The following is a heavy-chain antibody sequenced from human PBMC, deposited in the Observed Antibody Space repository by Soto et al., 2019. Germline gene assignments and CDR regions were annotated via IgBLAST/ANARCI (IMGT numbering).Heavy chain of an antibody. CDR3: ARDSGSYWGGDFDS. J-gene: IGHJ4*02. CDR1: GGSISNYY. D-gene: IGHD1-26*01. Sequence: PSETLSLTCTVSGGSISNYYWSWIRHPPGKGLEWIGYIYYSGTTNYNPSLKSRVTISVDTSKNQFSLKLSSVTAADTAVYYCARDSGSYWGGDFDSWGQGTLVTVSS. CDR2: IYYSGTT. V-gene: IGHV4-59*01.